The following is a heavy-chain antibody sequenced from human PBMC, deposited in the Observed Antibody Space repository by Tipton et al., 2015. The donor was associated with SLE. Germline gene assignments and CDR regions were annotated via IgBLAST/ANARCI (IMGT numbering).Heavy chain of an antibody. CDR1: GFTFSDYY. V-gene: IGHV3-11*01. J-gene: IGHJ4*02. CDR2: ISSSGSTI. D-gene: IGHD6-19*01. Sequence: GSLRLSCAASGFTFSDYYMSWIRQAPGKGLEWVSYISSSGSTIYYADSVKGRFTISRDNAKNSLYLQMSSLRAEDTAVYYCAREASWLVRFYFDYWGQGTLVTVSS. CDR3: AREASWLVRFYFDY.